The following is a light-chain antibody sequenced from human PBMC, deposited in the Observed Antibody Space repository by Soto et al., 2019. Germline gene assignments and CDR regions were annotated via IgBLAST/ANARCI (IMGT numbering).Light chain of an antibody. CDR2: AGS. Sequence: DIQMTQSPSSVSASVGDRVSITCRASQGVTNWVALYQQKPGNAPKLLIYAGSSLESGVPSRFSGSGFGTDFTLTISSLQPEDFASYYCQQTGFFPWTFGQGTKVEIK. CDR3: QQTGFFPWT. J-gene: IGKJ1*01. V-gene: IGKV1-12*01. CDR1: QGVTNW.